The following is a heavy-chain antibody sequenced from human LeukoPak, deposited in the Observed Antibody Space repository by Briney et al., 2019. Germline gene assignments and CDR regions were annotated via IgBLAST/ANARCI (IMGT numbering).Heavy chain of an antibody. J-gene: IGHJ5*02. CDR2: ISAYNGNT. CDR1: GYTFTSSG. V-gene: IGHV1-18*01. D-gene: IGHD6-6*01. Sequence: GASVKVSCKASGYTFTSSGISWVRQAPGQGLEWMGWISAYNGNTNYAQKLQGRVTMTTDTSTSTAYMELRSLRSDDTAVYYCARERALAARPVWFDPWGQGTLVTVSS. CDR3: ARERALAARPVWFDP.